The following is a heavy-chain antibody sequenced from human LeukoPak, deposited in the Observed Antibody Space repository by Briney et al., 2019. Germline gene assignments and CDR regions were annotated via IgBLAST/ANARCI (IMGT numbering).Heavy chain of an antibody. J-gene: IGHJ3*02. CDR2: IIPIFGIA. Sequence: ASVKVSCKASGGTFSSYAISWVRQAPGQGLEWMGRIIPIFGIANYAQKFQGRVTITADKSTSTAYMELSCLRSEDTAVYYCARVVTPHDAFDIWGQGTMVTVSS. CDR1: GGTFSSYA. CDR3: ARVVTPHDAFDI. D-gene: IGHD5-18*01. V-gene: IGHV1-69*04.